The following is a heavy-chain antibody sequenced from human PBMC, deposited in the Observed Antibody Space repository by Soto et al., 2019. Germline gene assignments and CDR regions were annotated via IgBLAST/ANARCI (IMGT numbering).Heavy chain of an antibody. CDR2: INPDNVNT. V-gene: IGHV1-3*01. CDR1: GYTLTKYT. J-gene: IGHJ5*02. Sequence: ASVKVSCKASGYTLTKYTMNWVLQAHGKRLEWMGWINPDNVNTKSSQKFQDRVIITRDKSARTGYMDLSSLRSEDKAVYYCARGIATGQLDAWGQGTLVTVSS. CDR3: ARGIATGQLDA. D-gene: IGHD2-15*01.